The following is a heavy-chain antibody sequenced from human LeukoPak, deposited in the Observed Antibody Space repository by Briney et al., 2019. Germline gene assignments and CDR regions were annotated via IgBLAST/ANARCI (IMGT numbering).Heavy chain of an antibody. Sequence: GGSLRLSCAASGFTFSSYAMSWVRQAPGKGLEWVSAISGSGGSTYYADSVKGRFTISRDNSKNTLYLQMNSLRAEDTAVYYCAKDAGDYDFWSGRYNWFDPWGQGTLVTVSS. J-gene: IGHJ5*02. D-gene: IGHD3-3*01. CDR3: AKDAGDYDFWSGRYNWFDP. V-gene: IGHV3-23*01. CDR2: ISGSGGST. CDR1: GFTFSSYA.